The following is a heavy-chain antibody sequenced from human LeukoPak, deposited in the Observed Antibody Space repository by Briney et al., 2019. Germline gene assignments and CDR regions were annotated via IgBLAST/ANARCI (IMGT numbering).Heavy chain of an antibody. CDR1: GGSISSYY. Sequence: SETLSLTCTVSGGSISSYYWSWIRQPPGKGLERIGYIYYSGGTNYNPSLKSRVTISVDTSKNQFSLKLSSVTAADTAVYYCARYPSWNCSGGSCYFSVYWGQGTLVTVSS. V-gene: IGHV4-59*08. J-gene: IGHJ4*02. D-gene: IGHD2-15*01. CDR3: ARYPSWNCSGGSCYFSVY. CDR2: IYYSGGT.